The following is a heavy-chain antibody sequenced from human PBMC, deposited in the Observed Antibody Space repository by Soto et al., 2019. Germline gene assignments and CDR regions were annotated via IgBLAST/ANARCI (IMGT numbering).Heavy chain of an antibody. CDR1: GYTFIGYY. CDR2: INPNSGGT. J-gene: IGHJ6*02. V-gene: IGHV1-2*04. CDR3: ARVGGGLASLGYYGLDV. Sequence: QVQLVQSGAEVKKTGASVKVSCKASGYTFIGYYIHWVRQAPGQGREWMGWINPNSGGTNYAQRFQGWVTMTRDRSISTAYMELSRLKSDDTAVYYCARVGGGLASLGYYGLDVWGQGTTVTVSS. D-gene: IGHD3-10*01.